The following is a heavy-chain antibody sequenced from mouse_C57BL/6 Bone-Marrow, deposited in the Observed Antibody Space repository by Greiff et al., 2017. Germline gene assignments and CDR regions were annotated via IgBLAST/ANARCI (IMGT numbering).Heavy chain of an antibody. CDR2: INPSSGYT. CDR3: APYYTWFAY. J-gene: IGHJ3*01. Sequence: QVHVKQSGAELAKPGASVKLSCKASGYTFTSSWMHWVKQRPGQGLEWIGYINPSSGYTKYNQKFKDKATLTADKSSSTAYMQLSSLTYEDSAVYYCAPYYTWFAYWGQGTLVTVSA. CDR1: GYTFTSSW. V-gene: IGHV1-7*01. D-gene: IGHD2-12*01.